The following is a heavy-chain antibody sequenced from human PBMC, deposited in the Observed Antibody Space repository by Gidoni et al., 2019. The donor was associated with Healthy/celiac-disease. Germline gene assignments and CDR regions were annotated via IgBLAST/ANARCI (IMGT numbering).Heavy chain of an antibody. Sequence: QVQLQQWGAGRVKPSETRSLTCDVSVGSVSGYYGSWIREPPGKGLEWIGEINHSGSTNYNPSLKSRVTLSVDTSQNQFSLKLRPVTAADTAVYYCARMSTIFGVVPLDVWGQGTTVTVSS. CDR2: INHSGST. J-gene: IGHJ6*02. CDR1: VGSVSGYY. D-gene: IGHD3-3*01. CDR3: ARMSTIFGVVPLDV. V-gene: IGHV4-34*01.